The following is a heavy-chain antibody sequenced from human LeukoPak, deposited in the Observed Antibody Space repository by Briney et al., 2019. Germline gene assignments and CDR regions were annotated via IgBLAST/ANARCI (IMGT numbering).Heavy chain of an antibody. Sequence: PSETLSLTCTVSGGSISIYYWSWIRQPAGKGLEWIGHIYTSGSTSYNPSLKSRVTMSVDTSKNQFSLKLSSVTAADTAVYYCARGPTTVTRAFDYWGQGTLVTVSS. CDR2: IYTSGST. D-gene: IGHD4-17*01. CDR3: ARGPTTVTRAFDY. CDR1: GGSISIYY. V-gene: IGHV4-4*07. J-gene: IGHJ4*02.